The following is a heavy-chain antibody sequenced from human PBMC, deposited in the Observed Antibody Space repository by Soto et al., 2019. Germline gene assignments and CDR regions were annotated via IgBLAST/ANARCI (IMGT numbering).Heavy chain of an antibody. Sequence: QVQPQESGPGLVKPSQTLSLTCTVSGGSISSGGYYWSWIRQHPGKGLEWIGYIYYSGSTYYNPSLKSRVTISVDTSKNQFSLKLSSVTAADTAVYYCARVGGYCTNGVCYTGYFDYWGQGTLVTVSS. J-gene: IGHJ4*02. CDR3: ARVGGYCTNGVCYTGYFDY. CDR2: IYYSGST. V-gene: IGHV4-31*03. D-gene: IGHD2-8*01. CDR1: GGSISSGGYY.